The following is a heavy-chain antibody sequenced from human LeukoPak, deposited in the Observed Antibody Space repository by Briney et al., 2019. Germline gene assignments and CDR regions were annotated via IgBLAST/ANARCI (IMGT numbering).Heavy chain of an antibody. Sequence: QSSETLSLTCAVYGGSFSGYYWSWIRQPPGKGLEWIGEINHSGSTNYNPSLKSRVTISVDTSKNQFSLKLSSVTAADTAVYYCARERMDSSSPGRFDPWGQGTLVTVSS. J-gene: IGHJ5*02. V-gene: IGHV4-34*01. CDR3: ARERMDSSSPGRFDP. D-gene: IGHD6-6*01. CDR2: INHSGST. CDR1: GGSFSGYY.